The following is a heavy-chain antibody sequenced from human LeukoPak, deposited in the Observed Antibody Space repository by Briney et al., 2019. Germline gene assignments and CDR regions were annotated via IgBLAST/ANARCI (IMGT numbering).Heavy chain of an antibody. CDR1: GGTFSSYA. V-gene: IGHV1-69*04. Sequence: SVKVSCKASGGTFSSYAISWVRQAPGQGLEWMGRIIPIFGIANYAQKFQGRVTITADKSTSTAYMEPSSLRSEDTAVYYCARALGRLGVDYWGQGTLVTVSS. D-gene: IGHD3-10*01. CDR2: IIPIFGIA. J-gene: IGHJ4*02. CDR3: ARALGRLGVDY.